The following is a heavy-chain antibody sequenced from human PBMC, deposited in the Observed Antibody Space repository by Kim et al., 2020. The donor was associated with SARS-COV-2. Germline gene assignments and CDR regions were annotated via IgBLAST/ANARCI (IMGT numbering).Heavy chain of an antibody. Sequence: GGSLRLSCAASGFTFSSYSMNWVRQAPGKGLEWVSSISSSSSYIYYADSVKGRFTISRDNAKNSLYLQMNSLRAEDTAVYYCATFTVEYCSSTSCSFDYWGQGTLVTVSS. CDR3: ATFTVEYCSSTSCSFDY. CDR1: GFTFSSYS. J-gene: IGHJ4*02. D-gene: IGHD2-2*01. CDR2: ISSSSSYI. V-gene: IGHV3-21*01.